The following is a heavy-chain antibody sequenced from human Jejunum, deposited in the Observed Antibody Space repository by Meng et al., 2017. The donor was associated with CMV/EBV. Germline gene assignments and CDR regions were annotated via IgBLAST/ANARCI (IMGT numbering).Heavy chain of an antibody. CDR2: YSISGRRT. V-gene: IGHV3-23*03. CDR3: AKDSYGDYVTNYFDY. Sequence: FTFSSYAMSWVRQAPGKGLEWISVYSISGRRTYYADSVKGRFTISRDNSKNMVYLQMNSLRVEDTAVYYCAKDSYGDYVTNYFDYWGQGTLVTVSS. CDR1: FTFSSYA. D-gene: IGHD4-17*01. J-gene: IGHJ4*02.